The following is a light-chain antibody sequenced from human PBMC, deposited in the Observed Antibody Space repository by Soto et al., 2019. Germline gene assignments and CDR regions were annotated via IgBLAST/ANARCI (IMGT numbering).Light chain of an antibody. Sequence: IHMTQSPSSLSASVGDRITVTCRASQRITTYVNWYQLKPGEAPKLLISTSGTLQRGVPSRFSGSGSGTDFTLTITRLQPADFATYLCQQTYSTPYTFGQGTKLEIK. J-gene: IGKJ2*01. CDR1: QRITTY. CDR3: QQTYSTPYT. V-gene: IGKV1-39*01. CDR2: TSG.